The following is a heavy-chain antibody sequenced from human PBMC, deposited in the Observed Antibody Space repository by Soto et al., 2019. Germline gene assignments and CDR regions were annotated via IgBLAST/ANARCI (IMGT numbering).Heavy chain of an antibody. CDR2: FYERGYT. Sequence: TLSLTCTVSGSSVSTGAYYWGWVRQRPGRGLEAIGYFYERGYTYYNMSLKSRLPISIDRSNNQFSLGLTSVTAADTAVYYCVRALRHTAMVYHWFDPWGQGTLVTVSS. V-gene: IGHV4-31*03. D-gene: IGHD5-18*01. CDR1: GSSVSTGAYY. J-gene: IGHJ5*02. CDR3: VRALRHTAMVYHWFDP.